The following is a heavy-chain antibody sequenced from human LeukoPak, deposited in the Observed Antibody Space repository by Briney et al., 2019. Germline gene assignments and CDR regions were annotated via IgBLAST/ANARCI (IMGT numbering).Heavy chain of an antibody. CDR1: GFTFSTYA. CDR2: ISGGGGST. V-gene: IGHV3-23*01. J-gene: IGHJ5*02. CDR3: AKGGYCSSTSCYVGWFDP. D-gene: IGHD2-2*01. Sequence: GGSLRLSCAASGFTFSTYAMSWVRQAPGKGLEWVSVISGGGGSTYYADSVKGRFTISRDNSKNTLFLQMNSLRAEDTAVYYCAKGGYCSSTSCYVGWFDPWGQGTLVTVSS.